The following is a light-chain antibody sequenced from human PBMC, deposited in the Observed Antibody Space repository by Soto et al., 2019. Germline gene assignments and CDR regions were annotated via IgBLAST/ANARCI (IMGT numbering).Light chain of an antibody. Sequence: IVMTHAPATVSVSPGERATLSCRASQSVSSNLAWYQQKPGQAPRLLIYGASTRATGIPARFSGSGSGTAFTLTISSLQPEDFPVYSCQQYNNWPPTWALGQGTKVDXK. J-gene: IGKJ1*01. CDR3: QQYNNWPPTWA. CDR1: QSVSSN. V-gene: IGKV3-15*01. CDR2: GAS.